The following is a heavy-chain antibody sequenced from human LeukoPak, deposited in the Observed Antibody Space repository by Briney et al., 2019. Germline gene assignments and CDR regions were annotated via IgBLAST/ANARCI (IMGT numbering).Heavy chain of an antibody. J-gene: IGHJ3*02. CDR3: ARGVVVKRAYDAFDI. D-gene: IGHD2-2*01. V-gene: IGHV4-30-4*01. CDR2: IYYSGST. CDR1: GGSISSGDYY. Sequence: SQTLSLTCTVSGGSISSGDYYWSWIRQPPGKGLEWIGYIYYSGSTYYNPSLKSRVTISVDTSKNQFSLKLSSVTAADTAVYYCARGVVVKRAYDAFDIWGQGTMVTVSS.